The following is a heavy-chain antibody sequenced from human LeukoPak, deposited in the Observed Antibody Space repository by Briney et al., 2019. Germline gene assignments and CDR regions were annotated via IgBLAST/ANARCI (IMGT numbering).Heavy chain of an antibody. D-gene: IGHD1-26*01. CDR1: GYTFTGYY. J-gene: IGHJ4*02. CDR3: AGGRWSGSYFDY. V-gene: IGHV1-2*02. Sequence: ASVKVSCKASGYTFTGYYIHWVRQAPGQGLEWMGRINPSTGGPNYAQKLQGRVTMTTDTSTSTAYMELRSLRSDDTAVYYCAGGRWSGSYFDYWGQGTLVTVSS. CDR2: INPSTGGP.